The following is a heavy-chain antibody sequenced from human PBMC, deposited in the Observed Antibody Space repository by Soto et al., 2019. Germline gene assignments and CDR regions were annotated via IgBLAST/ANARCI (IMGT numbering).Heavy chain of an antibody. CDR2: VSGRGGRA. CDR3: AKDRSPGAVAGTSDFDS. V-gene: IGHV3-23*01. Sequence: GGSLRLSCAASGFTFSSYAMSWVRQAPGKGLDWVSTVSGRGGRAYYADSVKGRFTISRDNSKNALYLQVNSLRAEDAAIYYCAKDRSPGAVAGTSDFDSWGQGILVTVSS. D-gene: IGHD6-19*01. CDR1: GFTFSSYA. J-gene: IGHJ4*02.